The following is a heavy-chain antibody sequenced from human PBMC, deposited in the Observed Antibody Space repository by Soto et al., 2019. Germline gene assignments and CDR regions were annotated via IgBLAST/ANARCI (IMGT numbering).Heavy chain of an antibody. CDR3: ARHFSVDYFDY. Sequence: QLQLQESGPGLVKPSETLSLTCTVSGDSITSNSYFWAWIRQPPGKGLEWIGSIYYSGTTYYNPSLKRRVPLSVDRSTNQFSLKLSSVTAADTAVYYCARHFSVDYFDYWGQGALVTVSS. CDR2: IYYSGTT. J-gene: IGHJ4*02. V-gene: IGHV4-39*01. CDR1: GDSITSNSYF.